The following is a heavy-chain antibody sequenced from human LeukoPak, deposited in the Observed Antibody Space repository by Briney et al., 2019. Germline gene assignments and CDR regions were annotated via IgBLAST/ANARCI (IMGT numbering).Heavy chain of an antibody. CDR3: AGTTVTISDAFDI. D-gene: IGHD4-17*01. CDR1: GYTFTGYY. Sequence: ASVKVSCKASGYTFTGYYMRWIRQAPGHGLEWMAWINPNSGGTNSAQKFQGRVTMTRDTSISTAYMELSRLRSDDTAVYYCAGTTVTISDAFDIWGQGTMVTVSS. V-gene: IGHV1-2*02. J-gene: IGHJ3*02. CDR2: INPNSGGT.